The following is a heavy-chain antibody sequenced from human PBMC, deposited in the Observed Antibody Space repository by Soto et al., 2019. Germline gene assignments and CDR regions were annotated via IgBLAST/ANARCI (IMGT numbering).Heavy chain of an antibody. CDR2: IIPIFGTA. CDR3: AREGWEMATTGMYYYYYGMDV. V-gene: IGHV1-69*01. J-gene: IGHJ6*02. CDR1: GGTFSSYA. Sequence: QVQLVQSGAEVKKPGSSVKVSCKASGGTFSSYAISWVRQAPGQGLEWMGGIIPIFGTANYAQKFQGRVTITADESTSKAYMELSSLRSEDTAVYYCAREGWEMATTGMYYYYYGMDVWGQGTTVTVSS. D-gene: IGHD1-26*01.